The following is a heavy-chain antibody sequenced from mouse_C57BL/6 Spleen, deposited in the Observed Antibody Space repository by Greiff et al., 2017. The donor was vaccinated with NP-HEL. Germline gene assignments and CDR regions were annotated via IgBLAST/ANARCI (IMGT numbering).Heavy chain of an antibody. V-gene: IGHV5-16*01. D-gene: IGHD1-1*01. J-gene: IGHJ2*01. CDR1: GFTFSDYY. Sequence: EVQLVESEGGLVQPGSSMKLSCTASGFTFSDYYMAWVRQVPEKGLEWVANINYDGSSTYYLDSLKSRFIISRDNAKNILYLQMSSLKSEDTATYYCARGLLRSYFDYWGQGTTLTVSS. CDR3: ARGLLRSYFDY. CDR2: INYDGSST.